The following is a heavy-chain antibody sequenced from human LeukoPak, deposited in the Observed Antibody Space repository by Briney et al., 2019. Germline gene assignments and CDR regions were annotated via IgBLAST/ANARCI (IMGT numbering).Heavy chain of an antibody. D-gene: IGHD7-27*01. V-gene: IGHV1-18*01. J-gene: IGHJ4*02. CDR1: GYTFTSYG. CDR2: ISAYNGNT. CDR3: AGGYLTGTFDY. Sequence: GASVKVSCKASGYTFTSYGISWVRQAPGQGLEWMGWISAYNGNTNYAQKFQGRVTITADESTSTAYMELSSLRSEDTAVYYCAGGYLTGTFDYWGQGTLVTVSS.